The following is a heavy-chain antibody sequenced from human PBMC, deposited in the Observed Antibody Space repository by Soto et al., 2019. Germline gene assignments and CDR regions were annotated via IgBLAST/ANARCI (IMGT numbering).Heavy chain of an antibody. D-gene: IGHD3-10*01. Sequence: QVQLQESGPGLVKPSQTLSLTCSVPGGSISSGDYYWSWIRQPPEKGLEWIAFIYFSGSTYYNPSLKSRLTISVDTSKNQFSLKLSSVTAADTAVYYCARTQWFGSRYMDHWGQGTLVTVSS. CDR2: IYFSGST. CDR3: ARTQWFGSRYMDH. CDR1: GGSISSGDYY. V-gene: IGHV4-30-4*01. J-gene: IGHJ4*02.